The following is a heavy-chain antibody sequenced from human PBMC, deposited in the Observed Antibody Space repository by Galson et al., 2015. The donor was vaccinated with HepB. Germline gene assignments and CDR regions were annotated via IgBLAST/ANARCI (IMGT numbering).Heavy chain of an antibody. CDR3: AKTGKHSSGWYWFDP. D-gene: IGHD6-19*01. J-gene: IGHJ5*02. CDR1: GYSFSSYW. CDR2: IYPGDSDT. V-gene: IGHV5-51*01. Sequence: GSGYSFSSYWTAWVRQMPGKGLEWVGIIYPGDSDTRYSPSFQGQVTISADKSISTAYLQWSSLKASDTAMYYCAKTGKHSSGWYWFDPWGQGTLVTVSS.